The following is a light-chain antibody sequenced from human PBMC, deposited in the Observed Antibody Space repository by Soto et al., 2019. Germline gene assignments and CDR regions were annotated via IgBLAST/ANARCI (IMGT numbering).Light chain of an antibody. CDR2: GAS. J-gene: IGKJ5*01. CDR1: QSVSSSY. V-gene: IGKV3-20*01. Sequence: EIVLTQSPATLSLSPGERATLSCRASQSVSSSYLAWYQQKPDQTPSLLIYGASSRATGIPDRFSGSGSGTDFTLTISRLEPEDFAVYYCQQYGSSPPITFGQGTRLEIK. CDR3: QQYGSSPPIT.